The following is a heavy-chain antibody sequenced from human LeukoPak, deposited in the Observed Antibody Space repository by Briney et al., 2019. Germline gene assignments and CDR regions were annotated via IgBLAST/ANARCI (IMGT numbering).Heavy chain of an antibody. J-gene: IGHJ6*02. CDR3: ASGDSWGCPTCDYYYYGMDV. CDR1: GGTFSSYA. V-gene: IGHV1-69*01. CDR2: IIPIFGTA. D-gene: IGHD3-16*01. Sequence: SVKVSCKASGGTFSSYAISWVRQAPGQGLEWMGGIIPIFGTANYAQKFQGRVTITADESTSTAYMELSSLRSEDTAMYYCASGDSWGCPTCDYYYYGMDVWGQGTTVTVSS.